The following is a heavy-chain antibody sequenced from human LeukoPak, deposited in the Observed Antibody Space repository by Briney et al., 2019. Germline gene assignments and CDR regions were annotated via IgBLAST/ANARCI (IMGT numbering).Heavy chain of an antibody. Sequence: ASVKVSCKASGYTFTGYYMHWVRQAPGQGLEWMGWINPNSGGTNYAQKFQGRVTMTRDTSISTAYMELSRLRSDDTAVYYCARGHYDILTGLNWFDPWGQGTLVTVSS. CDR3: ARGHYDILTGLNWFDP. D-gene: IGHD3-9*01. J-gene: IGHJ5*02. CDR1: GYTFTGYY. CDR2: INPNSGGT. V-gene: IGHV1-2*02.